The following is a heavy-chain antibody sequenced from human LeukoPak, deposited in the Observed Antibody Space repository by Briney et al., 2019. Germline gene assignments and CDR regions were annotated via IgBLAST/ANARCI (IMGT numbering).Heavy chain of an antibody. D-gene: IGHD5-12*01. CDR3: ARALRGSGYDPYDY. CDR2: INPSSGGT. Sequence: ASVKVSCKASGHSFTDYYVHWLRQAPGQGPEWMGWINPSSGGTTFAQSFHDRVTLTRDTSITTAYMELNSLRSDDTALYYCARALRGSGYDPYDYWGQGTLVTVSS. CDR1: GHSFTDYY. J-gene: IGHJ4*02. V-gene: IGHV1-2*02.